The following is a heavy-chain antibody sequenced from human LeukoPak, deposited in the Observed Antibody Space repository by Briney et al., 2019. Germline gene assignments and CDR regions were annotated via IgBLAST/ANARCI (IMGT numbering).Heavy chain of an antibody. D-gene: IGHD5-18*01. V-gene: IGHV4-39*01. CDR1: GGSISSSSFY. J-gene: IGHJ4*02. Sequence: PSETLSLTCTVSGGSISSSSFYWGWIRQPPGKGLEWIGSIYYTGGAYYNPSLKSRVTMSVDTSKNQFSLRLSSVTAADTAVYSCARHPERYSYFDYWGQGTLVTVSS. CDR2: IYYTGGA. CDR3: ARHPERYSYFDY.